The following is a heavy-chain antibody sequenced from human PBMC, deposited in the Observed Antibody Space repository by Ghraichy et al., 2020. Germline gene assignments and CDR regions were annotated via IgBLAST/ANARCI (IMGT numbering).Heavy chain of an antibody. D-gene: IGHD3-3*01. J-gene: IGHJ4*02. CDR2: ISGSGGST. CDR1: GFTFSSYA. Sequence: GGSLRLSCAASGFTFSSYAMSWVRQAPGKGLEWVSAISGSGGSTYYADSVKGRFTISRDNSKNTLYLQMNSLRAEDTAVYYCAKDTALRFLEWLAGGPFDYWGQGTLVTVSS. V-gene: IGHV3-23*01. CDR3: AKDTALRFLEWLAGGPFDY.